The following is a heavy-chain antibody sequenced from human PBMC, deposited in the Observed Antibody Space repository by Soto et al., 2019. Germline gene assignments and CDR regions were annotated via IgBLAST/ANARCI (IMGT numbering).Heavy chain of an antibody. J-gene: IGHJ4*02. CDR1: GGSISSSNW. Sequence: LSLTCAVSGGSISSSNWWSWVRQPPGKGLEWIGEIYHSGSTNYNPSLKSRVTISVDKSKNQFSLKLSSVTAADTAVYYCARAHLYYSDSSGYYYFDYWGQGTLVTVSS. D-gene: IGHD3-22*01. CDR2: IYHSGST. V-gene: IGHV4-4*02. CDR3: ARAHLYYSDSSGYYYFDY.